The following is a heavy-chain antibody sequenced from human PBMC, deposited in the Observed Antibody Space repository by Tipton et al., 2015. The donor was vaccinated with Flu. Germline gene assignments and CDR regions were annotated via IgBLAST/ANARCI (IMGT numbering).Heavy chain of an antibody. Sequence: TLSLTCAVSGYSISSGYYWGWIRQPPGKGLEWIGSIYHSGSTYYNPSLKSRVTISVDTSKNQFSLKLSSVTAADTAVYYCARAYYDFWSGPVRWFGPWGQGTLVTVSS. V-gene: IGHV4-38-2*01. J-gene: IGHJ5*02. CDR3: ARAYYDFWSGPVRWFGP. CDR1: GYSISSGYY. CDR2: IYHSGST. D-gene: IGHD3-3*01.